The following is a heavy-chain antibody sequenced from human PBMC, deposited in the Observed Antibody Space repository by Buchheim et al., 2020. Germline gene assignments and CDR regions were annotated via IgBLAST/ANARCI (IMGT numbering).Heavy chain of an antibody. CDR3: ARDPRYCSGGSCYPDY. CDR1: GFTFSSYE. CDR2: ISSSGSTI. D-gene: IGHD2-15*01. V-gene: IGHV3-48*03. Sequence: EVQLVESGGGLVQPEGSLRLSCAASGFTFSSYEMNWVRQAPGKGLEWVSYISSSGSTIYYADSVKGRFTISRDNAKNSLYLQMNSLRAEDTAVYYCARDPRYCSGGSCYPDYWGQGTL. J-gene: IGHJ4*02.